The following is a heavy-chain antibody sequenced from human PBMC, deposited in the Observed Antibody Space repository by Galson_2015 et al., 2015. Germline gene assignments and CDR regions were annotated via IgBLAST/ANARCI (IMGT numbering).Heavy chain of an antibody. D-gene: IGHD2-8*01. CDR2: ISYDGSNK. Sequence: SLRLSCAASGFTFSSYAMHWVRQAPGKGLEWVAVISYDGSNKYYADSVKGRFTISRDNSKNTLYLQMNSLRAEDTAVYYCARASPPLDIVLMVYATSLNYWGQGTLVTVSS. V-gene: IGHV3-30-3*01. CDR1: GFTFSSYA. J-gene: IGHJ4*02. CDR3: ARASPPLDIVLMVYATSLNY.